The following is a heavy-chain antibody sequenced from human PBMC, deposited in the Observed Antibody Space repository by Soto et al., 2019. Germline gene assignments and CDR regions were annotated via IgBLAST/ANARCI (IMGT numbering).Heavy chain of an antibody. CDR2: ISGSGGST. D-gene: IGHD2-15*01. J-gene: IGHJ3*02. CDR3: AKYMQPWRGYCSGGSCFDAFDI. V-gene: IGHV3-23*01. CDR1: GFTFSSYA. Sequence: GGSLRLSCAASGFTFSSYAMSWVRQAPGKGLEWVSAISGSGGSTYYADSVKGRFTISRDNSKNTLYLLMNSLRAEDTAVYYCAKYMQPWRGYCSGGSCFDAFDIWGQGTMVTVSS.